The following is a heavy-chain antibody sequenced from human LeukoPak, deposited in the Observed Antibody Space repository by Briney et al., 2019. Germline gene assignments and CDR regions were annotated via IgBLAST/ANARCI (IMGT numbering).Heavy chain of an antibody. J-gene: IGHJ4*02. CDR1: GYTFTSYD. Sequence: ASVKVSCKASGYTFTSYDINWVRQATGQGLEWMGWMNPNSGNTGHAQKFQGRVTMTRNTSISTAYMELSSLRSEDTAVYYCVLLYSSGYPIVDYWGQGTLVTVSS. V-gene: IGHV1-8*01. CDR3: VLLYSSGYPIVDY. D-gene: IGHD6-19*01. CDR2: MNPNSGNT.